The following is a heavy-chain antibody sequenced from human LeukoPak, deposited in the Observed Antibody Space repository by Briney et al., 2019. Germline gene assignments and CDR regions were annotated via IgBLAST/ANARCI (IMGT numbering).Heavy chain of an antibody. Sequence: PGGSLRLSRAASGFTVRDNYMSWVRPAPGKGLEGVSVIYSAGSTYYADSVKGRFTISRDNSKNTLYLQMNSLRAEDTAVYYCARSDGSGSYPVDYWGQGALVTVSS. D-gene: IGHD3-10*01. V-gene: IGHV3-66*01. CDR1: GFTVRDNY. J-gene: IGHJ4*02. CDR2: IYSAGST. CDR3: ARSDGSGSYPVDY.